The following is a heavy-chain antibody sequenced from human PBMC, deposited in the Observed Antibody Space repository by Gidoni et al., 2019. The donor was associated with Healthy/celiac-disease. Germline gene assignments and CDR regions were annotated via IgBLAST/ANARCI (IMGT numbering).Heavy chain of an antibody. CDR2: ISYDGSNK. Sequence: QVQLVESGGGVVQPGRSLRLSCAASGFTFSSYGMHWVRQAPGKGLEWVAVISYDGSNKYYADSVKGRFTISRDNSKNTLYLQMNSLRAEDTAVYYCAKGQTASWLLLVYWGQGTLVTVSS. D-gene: IGHD3-22*01. J-gene: IGHJ4*02. V-gene: IGHV3-30*18. CDR1: GFTFSSYG. CDR3: AKGQTASWLLLVY.